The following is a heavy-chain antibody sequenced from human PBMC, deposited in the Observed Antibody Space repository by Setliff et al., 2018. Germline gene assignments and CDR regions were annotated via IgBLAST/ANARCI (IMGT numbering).Heavy chain of an antibody. CDR1: GYTFSNYW. V-gene: IGHV5-51*01. CDR3: ARLGSSSWYNDVFDF. J-gene: IGHJ3*01. CDR2: IYAGDSDT. D-gene: IGHD6-13*01. Sequence: PGESLTISCKGSGYTFSNYWVGWVRQMPGKGLEWMGVIYAGDSDTRYSPSFQGQVTFSADKPISTAYLQWSTLKASDTAMYYCARLGSSSWYNDVFDFWGPGTMVTVSS.